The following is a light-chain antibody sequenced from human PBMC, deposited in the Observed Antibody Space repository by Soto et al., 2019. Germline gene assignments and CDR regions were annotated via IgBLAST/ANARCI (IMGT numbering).Light chain of an antibody. V-gene: IGLV2-23*02. CDR3: CSYAGSTSLL. CDR2: EDT. J-gene: IGLJ2*01. Sequence: QSALTQPDSVSGSPGQSITISCTGTSSDVGSYNLVSWYQQHPDKAPKLMIYEDTKRPSGVSNRFSGSKSGNTASLTLSGLQAEDEADYYCCSYAGSTSLLFGGGTKVTVL. CDR1: SSDVGSYNL.